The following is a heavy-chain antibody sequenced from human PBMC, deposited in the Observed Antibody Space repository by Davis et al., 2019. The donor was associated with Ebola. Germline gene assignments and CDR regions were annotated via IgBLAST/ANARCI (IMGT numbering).Heavy chain of an antibody. CDR1: GGSISSSSYY. CDR3: ARLLKSSGYYYLDY. CDR2: IYYSGST. V-gene: IGHV4-39*01. J-gene: IGHJ4*02. D-gene: IGHD3-22*01. Sequence: PGGSLRLSCTVSGGSISSSSYYWGWIRQPPGKGLEWIGNIYYSGSTYYNPSLKSRVTISVDTSKNQFSLKLSSVTAADTAVYYCARLLKSSGYYYLDYWGQGTLVTVSS.